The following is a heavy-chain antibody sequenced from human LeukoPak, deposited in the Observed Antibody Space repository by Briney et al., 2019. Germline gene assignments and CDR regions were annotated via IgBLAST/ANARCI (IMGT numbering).Heavy chain of an antibody. Sequence: GASVKVSCKASGGTFSSYAISWVRQAPGQRLEWMGWINAGNGNTKYSQKFQGRVTITRDTSASTAYMELSSLRSEDTAVYYCARDLYYDSRGYYGAFDIWGQGTMVTVSS. D-gene: IGHD3-22*01. CDR3: ARDLYYDSRGYYGAFDI. V-gene: IGHV1-3*01. J-gene: IGHJ3*02. CDR1: GGTFSSYA. CDR2: INAGNGNT.